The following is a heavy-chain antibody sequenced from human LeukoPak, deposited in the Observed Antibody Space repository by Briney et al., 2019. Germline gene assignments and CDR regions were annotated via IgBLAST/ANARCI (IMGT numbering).Heavy chain of an antibody. CDR1: GFSFSGSW. Sequence: PGGSLRLSCTASGFSFSGSWMSWVRQLPGKGLEWLADMNPDGSTIVYVDSVKGRFTISRNNAKNLVYLQMDGLRAEDTAVYYCARDPLNGALDIWGQGTLVTVSS. CDR2: MNPDGSTI. J-gene: IGHJ3*02. CDR3: ARDPLNGALDI. V-gene: IGHV3-7*01.